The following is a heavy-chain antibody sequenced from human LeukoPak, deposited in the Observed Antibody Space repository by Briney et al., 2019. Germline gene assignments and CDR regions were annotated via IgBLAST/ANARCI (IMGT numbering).Heavy chain of an antibody. CDR1: GFTFSSYA. CDR2: ISGSGGST. CDR3: AKEGPLLWFGELLGPYGMDV. V-gene: IGHV3-23*01. Sequence: GGSLRLSCAASGFTFSSYAMSWVRHAPGKGREGVSAISGSGGSTYYADSVKGRFTISRDNSKNTLYLQMNSQRAEDTAVYYCAKEGPLLWFGELLGPYGMDVWGQGTTVSVSS. J-gene: IGHJ6*02. D-gene: IGHD3-10*01.